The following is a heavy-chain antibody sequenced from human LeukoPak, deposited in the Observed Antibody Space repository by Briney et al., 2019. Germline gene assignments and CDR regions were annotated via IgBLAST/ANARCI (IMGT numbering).Heavy chain of an antibody. J-gene: IGHJ6*02. CDR3: ARALAAAGSYYGMDV. V-gene: IGHV4-59*01. CDR2: IYYSGST. CDR1: GDSISSYY. D-gene: IGHD6-13*01. Sequence: SETLSLTCTVSGDSISSYYWSWIRQPPGKGLEWIGYIYYSGSTNYNPSLKSRVTISVDTSKNQFSLKLSSVTAADTAVYYCARALAAAGSYYGMDVWGQGTTVTVSS.